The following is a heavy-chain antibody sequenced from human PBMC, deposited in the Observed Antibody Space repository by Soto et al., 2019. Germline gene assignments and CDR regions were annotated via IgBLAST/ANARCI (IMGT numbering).Heavy chain of an antibody. CDR3: AKDIPITMIVVASAYDAFDI. J-gene: IGHJ3*02. V-gene: IGHV3-30*18. CDR1: GFTFSSYG. CDR2: ISYDGSNK. D-gene: IGHD3-22*01. Sequence: GGSLRLSCAASGFTFSSYGMHWVRQAPGKGLEWVAVISYDGSNKYYADSVKGRFTISRDNSKNTLYLQMNSLRAEDTAVYYCAKDIPITMIVVASAYDAFDIWGQGTMVTVSS.